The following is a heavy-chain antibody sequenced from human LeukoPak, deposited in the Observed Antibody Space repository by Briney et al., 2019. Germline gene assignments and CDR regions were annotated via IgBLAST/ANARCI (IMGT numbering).Heavy chain of an antibody. CDR2: IYPGDSDT. J-gene: IGHJ4*02. D-gene: IGHD3-3*01. V-gene: IGHV5-51*01. CDR3: ARGNDFWSGYRRYYFDY. CDR1: GYSFTSYW. Sequence: GESLNISCKGSGYSFTSYWIGWVRQMPGKGLEWMGIIYPGDSDTRYSPSFQGQVTISADKSISTGYLQWSSLKASDTDMYYCARGNDFWSGYRRYYFDYWGQGTLVTVSS.